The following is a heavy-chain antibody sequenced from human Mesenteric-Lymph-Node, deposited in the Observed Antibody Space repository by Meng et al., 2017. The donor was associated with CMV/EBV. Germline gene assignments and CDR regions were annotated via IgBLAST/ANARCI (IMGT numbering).Heavy chain of an antibody. J-gene: IGHJ4*02. V-gene: IGHV1-18*01. D-gene: IGHD5-12*01. Sequence: QASGYTFTSYGISWVRQAPGQGLEWMGWINAYNGNTNYAQMLQGRVTMTTDTSTSTAYMELRSLRSDDTAVYYCARDSNIVATIFDYWGQGTLVTVSS. CDR3: ARDSNIVATIFDY. CDR1: GYTFTSYG. CDR2: INAYNGNT.